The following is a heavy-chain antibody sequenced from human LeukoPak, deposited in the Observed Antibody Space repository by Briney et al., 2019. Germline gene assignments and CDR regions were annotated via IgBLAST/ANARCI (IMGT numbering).Heavy chain of an antibody. J-gene: IGHJ5*02. CDR2: INGDGSSP. Sequence: GGSLRLSCAASGFTFSSYWMHWVRHVPGKGLVWVSRINGDGSSPRYADAVRGRFTVSRDNAKNMLYLQMSSLRAEDTAVYFCTRLAYCGGDCYFGGFDPWGQGTLVTVSS. CDR3: TRLAYCGGDCYFGGFDP. D-gene: IGHD2-21*02. V-gene: IGHV3-74*01. CDR1: GFTFSSYW.